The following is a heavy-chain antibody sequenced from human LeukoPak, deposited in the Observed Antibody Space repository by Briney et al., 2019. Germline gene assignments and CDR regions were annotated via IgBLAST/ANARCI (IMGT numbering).Heavy chain of an antibody. CDR2: INPKNAGT. D-gene: IGHD6-13*01. J-gene: IGHJ4*02. CDR3: ARTLYIAAVPGGFDY. Sequence: ASVKVSCKASGYTFTGYYMHWVRQAPGQGLEWMGWINPKNAGTNFAQRFQGRVTMTRDTSISTVYMELSRLRSDDTALYYCARTLYIAAVPGGFDYWGQGTLITVSS. V-gene: IGHV1-2*02. CDR1: GYTFTGYY.